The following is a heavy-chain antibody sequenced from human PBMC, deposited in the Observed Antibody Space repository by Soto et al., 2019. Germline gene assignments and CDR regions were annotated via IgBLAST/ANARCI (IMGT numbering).Heavy chain of an antibody. J-gene: IGHJ4*02. V-gene: IGHV4-34*01. CDR2: INHSGST. Sequence: TSETLSLTCSVYACSFSGYYWGWIRQPPGKGREGMGEINHSGSTNYNPSLKSRVTISVDTSKNQFSLKLSSVTAADKAVYYCASGINMIVGTQTNHYFDSWGKGTLVTVSS. CDR1: ACSFSGYY. CDR3: ASGINMIVGTQTNHYFDS. D-gene: IGHD3-22*01.